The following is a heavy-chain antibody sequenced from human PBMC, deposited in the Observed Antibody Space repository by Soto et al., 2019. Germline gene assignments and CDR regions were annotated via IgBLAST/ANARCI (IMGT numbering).Heavy chain of an antibody. CDR1: GGSISSHY. J-gene: IGHJ3*02. CDR2: IYYSGST. D-gene: IGHD2-21*01. Sequence: SETLSLTCTVSGGSISSHYWSWIRQPPGKGLEWIGYIYYSGSTNHNPSLKSRVTISIDTSKKQFSLKLSSVTAADTAVYYCARVGGSYSTFDICGQGTMVTVSS. CDR3: ARVGGSYSTFDI. V-gene: IGHV4-59*11.